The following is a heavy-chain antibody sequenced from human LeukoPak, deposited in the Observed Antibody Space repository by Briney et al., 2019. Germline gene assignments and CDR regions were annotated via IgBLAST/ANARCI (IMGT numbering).Heavy chain of an antibody. Sequence: GGSLRLSCAASGFTFSTYAMSWVRQAPGKGLEWFSAISAIGTDTYYADSVKGRFTVSRDNSNNTMYLQMNSLRAEDTAIYFCAKDLRGSSSFDYWGQGTLVTVSS. J-gene: IGHJ4*02. V-gene: IGHV3-23*01. CDR3: AKDLRGSSSFDY. CDR2: ISAIGTDT. CDR1: GFTFSTYA. D-gene: IGHD1-26*01.